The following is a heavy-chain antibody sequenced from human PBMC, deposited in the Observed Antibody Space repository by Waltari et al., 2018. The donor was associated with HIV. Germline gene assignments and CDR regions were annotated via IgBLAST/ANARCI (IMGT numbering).Heavy chain of an antibody. Sequence: VQLVKSGGGLVQPGGSLTLYCTASNLVFRKYWMTWVRQAPGEGLEWVAYISSDGNEDFYSDSLKGRFVISRDNVKNSLFLQLSHLRVDDTAVYYCARGAVYSSGPYDAFDVWGQGTLVTVSS. V-gene: IGHV3-7*04. D-gene: IGHD6-19*01. J-gene: IGHJ3*01. CDR1: NLVFRKYW. CDR3: ARGAVYSSGPYDAFDV. CDR2: ISSDGNED.